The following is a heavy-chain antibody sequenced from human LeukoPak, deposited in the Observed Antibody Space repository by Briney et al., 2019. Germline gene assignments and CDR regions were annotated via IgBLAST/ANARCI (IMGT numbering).Heavy chain of an antibody. CDR3: AKLQIPISASSPPRDY. D-gene: IGHD1-26*01. Sequence: ATVKISCKVSGYTFTDYYMHWVQQAPGKGLEWMGLVDPEDGETIYAEKFQGRVTITADTSTDTAYMELSSLRSEDTAVYYCAKLQIPISASSPPRDYWGQGTLVTVSS. CDR1: GYTFTDYY. CDR2: VDPEDGET. V-gene: IGHV1-69-2*01. J-gene: IGHJ4*02.